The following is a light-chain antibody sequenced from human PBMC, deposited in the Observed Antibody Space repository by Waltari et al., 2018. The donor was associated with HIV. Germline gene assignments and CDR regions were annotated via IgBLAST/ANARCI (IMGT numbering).Light chain of an antibody. Sequence: QSALTQPASVSGSPGQSITISCTGTSSNVDDYTYVSWYQHHPGKAPKVMIYDASHRPSGCSNRFSGSKSANTAALTISGLQPYDEADYFCSSYVSSSTPVFGGGTKLTVL. J-gene: IGLJ3*02. V-gene: IGLV2-14*01. CDR1: SSNVDDYTY. CDR2: DAS. CDR3: SSYVSSSTPV.